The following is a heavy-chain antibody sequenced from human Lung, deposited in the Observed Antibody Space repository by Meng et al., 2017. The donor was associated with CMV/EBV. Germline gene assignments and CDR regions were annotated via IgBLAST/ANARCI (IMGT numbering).Heavy chain of an antibody. CDR3: ARAGTTVTFFEH. CDR1: GFAFRSYS. Sequence: SCAASGFAFRSYSMNWVRQPPGKGLEWVASISSSVSDVYSADSVKGRFIISRDNGRDSLYLQMNSLRAEDTGVYYCARAGTTVTFFEHWGPGTPVTVSS. D-gene: IGHD4-17*01. CDR2: ISSSVSDV. J-gene: IGHJ4*02. V-gene: IGHV3-21*01.